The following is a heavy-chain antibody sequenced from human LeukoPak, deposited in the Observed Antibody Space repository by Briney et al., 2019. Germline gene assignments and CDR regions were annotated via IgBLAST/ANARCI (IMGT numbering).Heavy chain of an antibody. CDR2: ISSSSSCI. J-gene: IGHJ4*02. Sequence: GGSLRLSFAASGFTFSSYSMNWVRQAPGKGLEWVSSISSSSSCIYYADSVKGRFTISRDNAKNSLYLQMNSLRAEDTAVYYCARAYKGYCSSTSCYSVDYWGQGTLVTVSS. CDR3: ARAYKGYCSSTSCYSVDY. CDR1: GFTFSSYS. D-gene: IGHD2-2*01. V-gene: IGHV3-21*01.